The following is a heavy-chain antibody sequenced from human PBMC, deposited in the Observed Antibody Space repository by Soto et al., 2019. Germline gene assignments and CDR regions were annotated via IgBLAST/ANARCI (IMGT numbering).Heavy chain of an antibody. CDR2: IYSGGST. CDR3: ARAAFGVVIFDY. Sequence: EVQLVESGGDLVQPGGSLRLSCAASGFTVSSNYMSWVRQAPGKGLEWVSVIYSGGSTYYADSVKGRFTISRDNSKNTLYLQMNSLRAEDTAMYYCARAAFGVVIFDYWGQGTLVTVSS. J-gene: IGHJ4*02. D-gene: IGHD3-3*01. CDR1: GFTVSSNY. V-gene: IGHV3-66*01.